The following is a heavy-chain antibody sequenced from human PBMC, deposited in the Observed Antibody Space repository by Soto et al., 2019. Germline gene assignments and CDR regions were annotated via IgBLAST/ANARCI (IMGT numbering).Heavy chain of an antibody. Sequence: ASVKVSCKASGYTFTSYGISWVRQAPGQGLEWMGWISAYNGNTNYAQKLQGRVTMTTDTSTSTAYMELRSLRSDDTAVYYCAREGYGDYVTNGGWFDPWGQGTLVTVSS. V-gene: IGHV1-18*01. J-gene: IGHJ5*02. CDR2: ISAYNGNT. CDR3: AREGYGDYVTNGGWFDP. D-gene: IGHD4-17*01. CDR1: GYTFTSYG.